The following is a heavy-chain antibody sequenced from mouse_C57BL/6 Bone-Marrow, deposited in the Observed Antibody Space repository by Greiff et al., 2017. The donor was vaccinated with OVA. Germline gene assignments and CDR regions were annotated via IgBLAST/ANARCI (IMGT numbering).Heavy chain of an antibody. J-gene: IGHJ1*03. CDR3: ARPYGSSWYFDV. CDR2: ISSGGSYT. CDR1: GFTFSSYG. D-gene: IGHD1-1*01. V-gene: IGHV5-6*01. Sequence: EVQLVESGGGLVKPGGSLKLSCAASGFTFSSYGMSWVRQTPDKRLEWVATISSGGSYTYYPDSVKGRFTISRDNAKNTLYLQMSSLKSEDTAMYYCARPYGSSWYFDVWGTGTTVTVSS.